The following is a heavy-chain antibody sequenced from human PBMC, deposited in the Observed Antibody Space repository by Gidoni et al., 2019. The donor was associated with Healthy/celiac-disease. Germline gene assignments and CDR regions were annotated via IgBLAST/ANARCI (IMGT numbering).Heavy chain of an antibody. Sequence: QVQLQESGPGLVKPSQTLSLTCTVSGGSISSGSHYWSWIRQPAGKGLEWIGRIYTSGSTNYNPSLKSRVTISVDTSKNQFSLKLSSVTAADTAVYYCAREDFTIFGADWFDPWGQGTLVTVSS. CDR2: IYTSGST. V-gene: IGHV4-61*02. CDR1: GGSISSGSHY. D-gene: IGHD3-3*01. J-gene: IGHJ5*02. CDR3: AREDFTIFGADWFDP.